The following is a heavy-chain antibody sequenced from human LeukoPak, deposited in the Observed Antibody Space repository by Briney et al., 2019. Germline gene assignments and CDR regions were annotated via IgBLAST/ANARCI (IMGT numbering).Heavy chain of an antibody. CDR2: IYYSGST. CDR1: GGSIDSYY. Sequence: SETLSLTCTVSGGSIDSYYWSWIRQPPRKGLEWIGFIYYSGSTKYNPSLKSRVTISMDRSTNQFSLKLTSVTAADTAVYYCARESFGSGRNNWFDPWGQGTLVTVSS. D-gene: IGHD3-10*01. CDR3: ARESFGSGRNNWFDP. J-gene: IGHJ5*02. V-gene: IGHV4-59*01.